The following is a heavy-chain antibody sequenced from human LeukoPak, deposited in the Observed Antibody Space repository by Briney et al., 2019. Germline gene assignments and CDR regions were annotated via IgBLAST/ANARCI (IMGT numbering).Heavy chain of an antibody. Sequence: PGRSLRLSCAASGFTFDDYAMHWVRQAPGKGLEWVSGISWNSGSIGYADSVKGRFTISRDNAKNSLYLQLNSLRAEDTALYYCARAKGIAVADLWGQGTLVTVSS. CDR1: GFTFDDYA. V-gene: IGHV3-9*01. CDR3: ARAKGIAVADL. J-gene: IGHJ4*02. D-gene: IGHD6-19*01. CDR2: ISWNSGSI.